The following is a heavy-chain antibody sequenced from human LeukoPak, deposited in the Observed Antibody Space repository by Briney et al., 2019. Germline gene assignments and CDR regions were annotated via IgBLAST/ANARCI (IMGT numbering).Heavy chain of an antibody. D-gene: IGHD2-15*01. Sequence: PSETLSLTCAVYGGSFSGYYWSWIRQPPGKGLEWIGEINHSGSTNYNPSLKSRVTISVDTSNNQFSLKLSSVTAADTAVYYCARSPPTLLRYCSGGSCSWFDPWGQGTLVTVSS. V-gene: IGHV4-34*01. CDR3: ARSPPTLLRYCSGGSCSWFDP. CDR2: INHSGST. CDR1: GGSFSGYY. J-gene: IGHJ5*02.